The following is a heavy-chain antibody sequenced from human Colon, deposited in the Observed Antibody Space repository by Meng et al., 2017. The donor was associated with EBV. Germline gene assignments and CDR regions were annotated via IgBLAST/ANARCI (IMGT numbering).Heavy chain of an antibody. CDR3: ARVSSGWDSFDY. V-gene: IGHV4-31*03. J-gene: IGHJ4*02. CDR1: GGSVSSGGYY. D-gene: IGHD6-19*01. CDR2: IYYSGST. Sequence: QVQLQESGPGLVKPSQTLSLTCTVSGGSVSSGGYYWTWIRQHPGKGLEWFGHIYYSGSTFYNPSLKRRVIISIDTSKNQFSLNLRSVTAADTAVYYCARVSSGWDSFDYWGQGTLVTVSS.